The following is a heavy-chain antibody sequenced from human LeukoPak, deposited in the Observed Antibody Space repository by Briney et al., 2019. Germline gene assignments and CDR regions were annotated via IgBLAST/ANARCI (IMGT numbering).Heavy chain of an antibody. J-gene: IGHJ5*02. CDR1: GGSISSYY. CDR2: IYYSGST. D-gene: IGHD6-13*01. CDR3: ATGGTSSWYHNWFDP. V-gene: IGHV4-59*01. Sequence: SETLSLTCTVSGGSISSYYWSWIRQPPGKGLGWIGYIYYSGSTNYNPSLKSRVTISVDTSKNQFSLKLSSVTAADTAVYYCATGGTSSWYHNWFDPWGQGTLVTVSS.